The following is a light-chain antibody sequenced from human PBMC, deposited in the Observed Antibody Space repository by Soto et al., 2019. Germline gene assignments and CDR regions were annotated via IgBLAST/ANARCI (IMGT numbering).Light chain of an antibody. J-gene: IGKJ1*01. CDR2: DTS. V-gene: IGKV3-15*01. CDR1: QSVSSS. Sequence: EIVVTQSPATLSVSPGERVTLSCRASQSVSSSLAWYQQRPGQAPRLLIYDTSTRAAGISARFSGSGSGTEFTLTISSLPSEHFAVYYCQQYIDWPPGTFGQGTAVEIK. CDR3: QQYIDWPPGT.